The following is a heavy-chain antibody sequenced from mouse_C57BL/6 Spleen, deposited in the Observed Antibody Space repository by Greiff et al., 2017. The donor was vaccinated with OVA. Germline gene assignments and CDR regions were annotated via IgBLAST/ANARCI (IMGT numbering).Heavy chain of an antibody. CDR2: IDPNSGGT. Sequence: QVQLQQPGAELVKPGASVKLSCKASGYTFTSYWMHWVKQRPGRGLEWIGRIDPNSGGTKYNEKFKSKATLTVDKPSSTAYMQLSSLTSEGSAVYYGARTAQATGYAMNYWGQGTSVTVSS. J-gene: IGHJ4*01. V-gene: IGHV1-72*01. CDR3: ARTAQATGYAMNY. CDR1: GYTFTSYW. D-gene: IGHD3-2*02.